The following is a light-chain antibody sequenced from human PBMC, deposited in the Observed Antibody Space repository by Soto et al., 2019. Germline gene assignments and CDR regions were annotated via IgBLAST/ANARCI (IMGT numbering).Light chain of an antibody. Sequence: EIVLTQSPGTLSLSPGERATLSCRASQSVTGNYFAWYQQKPGQPPRLLIYGASSRATGIPDRFSGSGSGTDFTLTISRLEPEDFAVYYCQHYGGSPLVAFGGGTKVEIK. J-gene: IGKJ4*01. CDR3: QHYGGSPLVA. CDR1: QSVTGNY. CDR2: GAS. V-gene: IGKV3-20*01.